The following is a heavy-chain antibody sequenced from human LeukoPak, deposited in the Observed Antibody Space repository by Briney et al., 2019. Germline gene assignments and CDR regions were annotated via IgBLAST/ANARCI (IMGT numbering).Heavy chain of an antibody. J-gene: IGHJ4*02. CDR2: IIPIFGTA. D-gene: IGHD2-8*01. Sequence: SVKVSCKASGYTFTSYGISWVRQAPGQGLEWMGGIIPIFGTANYAQKFQGRVTITADESTSTAYMELSSLRSEDTAVYYCARDGVGDFDYWGQGTLVTVSS. V-gene: IGHV1-69*13. CDR1: GYTFTSYG. CDR3: ARDGVGDFDY.